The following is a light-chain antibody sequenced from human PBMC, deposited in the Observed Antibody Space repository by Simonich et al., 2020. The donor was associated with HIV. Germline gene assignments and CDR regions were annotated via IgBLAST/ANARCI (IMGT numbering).Light chain of an antibody. CDR1: QSVSNN. CDR3: QQYNNWPYT. CDR2: GAS. V-gene: IGKV3D-15*01. J-gene: IGKJ2*01. Sequence: EIVMTQSPATPSVSLGEGATPTCRASQSVSNNLAWYQQKPGQAPRLLLYGASTRSTGIPAMFSGSGSGTEFTLTISSLQSEDFAVYYCQQYNNWPYTFGQGTKLEIK.